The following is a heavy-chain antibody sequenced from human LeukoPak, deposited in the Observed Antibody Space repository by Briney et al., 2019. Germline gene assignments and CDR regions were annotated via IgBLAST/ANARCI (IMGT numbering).Heavy chain of an antibody. CDR2: ISGSGGDT. V-gene: IGHV3-23*01. D-gene: IGHD1-26*01. CDR3: AKDRRYSGSYYFDY. CDR1: GFTFSSYA. J-gene: IGHJ4*02. Sequence: PGGSLRLSCAVSGFTFSSYAMSWVRQAPGKGLEWVSSISGSGGDTYYADSAKGRFTISRDNSKNTLYLQMNSLRAEDTAVYYCAKDRRYSGSYYFDYWGRGTLVTVAS.